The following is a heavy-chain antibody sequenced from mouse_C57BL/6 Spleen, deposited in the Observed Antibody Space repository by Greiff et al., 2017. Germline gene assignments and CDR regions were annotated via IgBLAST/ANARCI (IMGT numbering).Heavy chain of an antibody. Sequence: DVMLVESGGGLVKPGGSLKLSCAASGFTFSSYAMSWVRQTPEKRLEWVATISDGGSYTYYPDNVKGRFTISRDNAKNNLYLQMSHLKSEDTAMYYCARGYDWSAYWGQGTLVTVSA. CDR2: ISDGGSYT. CDR1: GFTFSSYA. J-gene: IGHJ3*01. D-gene: IGHD2-12*01. V-gene: IGHV5-4*03. CDR3: ARGYDWSAY.